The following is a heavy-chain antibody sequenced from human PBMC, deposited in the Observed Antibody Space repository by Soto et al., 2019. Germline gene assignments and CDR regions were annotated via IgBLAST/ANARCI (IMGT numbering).Heavy chain of an antibody. CDR3: ARPKPLTAPRPY. Sequence: SETLSLTCTVSGGPINSGDYSWTWIRQPPGKGLEWIGYIHHTGTTNYNTSLKSRVTISVDRSKNQFSLKLSSMTAADTAVYYCARPKPLTAPRPYWGQGTLVTVSS. CDR1: GGPINSGDYS. J-gene: IGHJ1*01. CDR2: IHHTGTT. V-gene: IGHV4-30-2*01. D-gene: IGHD6-6*01.